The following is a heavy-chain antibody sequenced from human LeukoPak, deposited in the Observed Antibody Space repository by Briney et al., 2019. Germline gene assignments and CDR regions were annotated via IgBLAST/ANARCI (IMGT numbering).Heavy chain of an antibody. CDR3: ARGSMVAGADY. CDR1: GFTFSSYS. CDR2: IRSSSSYI. D-gene: IGHD6-19*01. Sequence: GGSLRLSCAASGFTFSSYSMNWVRQAPGKGLEWISSIRSSSSYIYYADSVKGRFTISSDNAKNPLYQQMNSRRAEDTAVYYCARGSMVAGADYCGRGTLVSVFS. V-gene: IGHV3-21*01. J-gene: IGHJ4*02.